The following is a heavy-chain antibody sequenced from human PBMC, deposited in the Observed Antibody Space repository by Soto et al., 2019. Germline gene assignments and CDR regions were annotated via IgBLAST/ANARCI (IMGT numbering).Heavy chain of an antibody. CDR2: IYHSGST. CDR1: GGSISSSNW. D-gene: IGHD1-26*01. Sequence: QVQLQESGPGLVKPSGTLSLTCAVSGGSISSSNWWSWVRQRPGKELEWIGEIYHSGSTNYNPSLKSRVTIPVDQSKNQFSLQLSAVTAADTAVYYCARTDSGSYFSVDHWGQGPLVTV. J-gene: IGHJ4*02. V-gene: IGHV4-4*02. CDR3: ARTDSGSYFSVDH.